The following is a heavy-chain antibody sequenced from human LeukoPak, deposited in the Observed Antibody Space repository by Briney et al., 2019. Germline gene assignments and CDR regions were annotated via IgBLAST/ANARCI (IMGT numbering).Heavy chain of an antibody. V-gene: IGHV1-8*01. CDR2: MNPSSGNT. CDR1: GYTFTSYD. D-gene: IGHD3-10*01. CDR3: ARVRLLWFGELHPYYFDY. Sequence: ASVKVSCKASGYTFTSYDINWVRQATGQGLELMGWMNPSSGNTGYAQKFQGRVTMTRNTSISTAYMELSSLRSEDTAVYYCARVRLLWFGELHPYYFDYWGQGTLVTVSS. J-gene: IGHJ4*02.